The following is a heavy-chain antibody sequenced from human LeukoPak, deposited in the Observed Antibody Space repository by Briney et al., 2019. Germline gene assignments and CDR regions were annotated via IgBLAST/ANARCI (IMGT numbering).Heavy chain of an antibody. V-gene: IGHV3-74*01. J-gene: IGHJ4*02. CDR2: INRDGNST. Sequence: GGSLRLSCAASGFTFSTYWMHWVRQAPGKGLVWVSRINRDGNSTSYADSVKRRFTISRDNTKNTLHLQMNSLRAEDMAVYYCAGGGYTYGLYWGQGTLVTVSS. CDR1: GFTFSTYW. CDR3: AGGGYTYGLY. D-gene: IGHD5-18*01.